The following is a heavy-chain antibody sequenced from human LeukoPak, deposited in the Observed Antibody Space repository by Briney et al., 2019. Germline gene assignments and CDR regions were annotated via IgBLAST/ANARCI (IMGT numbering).Heavy chain of an antibody. CDR3: ARAAYYDSSGYYSVRAFDI. Sequence: SETLSLTCTVTGGSISRYYWSWIRQPPGKGLEWIGYIYDSGSTNYNPSLKSRVTISVDTSKNQFSLKLSSVTAADTAVYYCARAAYYDSSGYYSVRAFDIWGQGTMVTVSS. D-gene: IGHD3-22*01. CDR2: IYDSGST. CDR1: GGSISRYY. J-gene: IGHJ3*02. V-gene: IGHV4-59*01.